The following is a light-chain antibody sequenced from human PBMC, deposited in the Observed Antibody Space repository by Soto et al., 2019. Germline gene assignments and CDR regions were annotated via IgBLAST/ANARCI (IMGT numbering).Light chain of an antibody. Sequence: EIVLTQSPATLSLSPGTGATLSCRASQIVTSSLAWYQQRPGQAPRLLIYDTFTRATGIPARFSAKGAGTDFTLTISSLEPEDFGVYYCQQFGSSIPHTFGQGTKLEIK. CDR2: DTF. V-gene: IGKV3-11*01. J-gene: IGKJ2*01. CDR3: QQFGSSIPHT. CDR1: QIVTSS.